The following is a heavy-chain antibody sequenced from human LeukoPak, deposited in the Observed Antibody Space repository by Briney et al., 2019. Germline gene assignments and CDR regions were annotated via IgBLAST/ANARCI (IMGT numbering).Heavy chain of an antibody. J-gene: IGHJ4*02. D-gene: IGHD5-12*01. CDR1: GFTFSSYA. Sequence: AGGSLRLSCAASGFTFSSYAMSWVRQAPGKGLEWVPAISGSGGSTYYADSVKGRFTISRDNSKNTLYLQMNSLRAEDTAVYYCAKDPRSGYGDDYWGQGTLVTVSS. CDR3: AKDPRSGYGDDY. V-gene: IGHV3-23*01. CDR2: ISGSGGST.